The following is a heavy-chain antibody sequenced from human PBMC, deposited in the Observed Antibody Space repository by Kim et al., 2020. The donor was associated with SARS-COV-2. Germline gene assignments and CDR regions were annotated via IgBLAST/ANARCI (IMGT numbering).Heavy chain of an antibody. CDR1: GFTFSSYS. CDR3: ARDFEGSSSRNFDY. D-gene: IGHD6-13*01. J-gene: IGHJ4*02. CDR2: ISSSSSYI. V-gene: IGHV3-21*01. Sequence: GGSLRLSCAASGFTFSSYSMNWVCQAPGKGLEWVSSISSSSSYIYYVDSVKGRFTISRDNAKNSLFLQMNSLRAEDTAVYYCARDFEGSSSRNFDYWGQGTLVTVSS.